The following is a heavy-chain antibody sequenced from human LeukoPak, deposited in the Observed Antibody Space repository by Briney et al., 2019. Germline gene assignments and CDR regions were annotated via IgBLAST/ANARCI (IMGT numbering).Heavy chain of an antibody. CDR1: GFTFSSYA. D-gene: IGHD6-13*01. J-gene: IGHJ4*02. CDR3: ADGIIAAATN. V-gene: IGHV3-23*01. CDR2: IGGSGNDT. Sequence: GGSLSLSRAASGFTFSSYAMSWVRQAPGKGLEWVSAIGGSGNDTYYADSVRGRFTISRDTSKNTLFLQMNSLRAEDTAIYYCADGIIAAATNWGQGILVTVSS.